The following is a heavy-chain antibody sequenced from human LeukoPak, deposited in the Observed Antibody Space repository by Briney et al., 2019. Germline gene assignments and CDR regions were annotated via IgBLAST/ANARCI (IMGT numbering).Heavy chain of an antibody. CDR3: ARDPLYCSSTSCYIS. CDR1: GYTFTGYY. Sequence: ASVKVSCKASGYTFTGYYMHWVRQAPGQGLEWMGWINPNSGGTNYAQKFQGRVTMTRDTSISTAYMELSRLRSDDTAAYYCARDPLYCSSTSCYISWGQGTLVTVSS. CDR2: INPNSGGT. D-gene: IGHD2-2*02. V-gene: IGHV1-2*02. J-gene: IGHJ4*02.